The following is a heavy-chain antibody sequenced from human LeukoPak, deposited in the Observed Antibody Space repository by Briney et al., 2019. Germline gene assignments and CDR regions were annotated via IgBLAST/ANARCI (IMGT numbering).Heavy chain of an antibody. Sequence: GGSLRLSCAASGFIFSSYGMHWVRQAPGKGLDWVAFIRYDGSNKYYADSVKGRFTISRDKSKNTLYLQMNSLRAEDTAVYYCAKDEGYCSSTSCSSYYYYYYMDVWGKGTTVTVSS. J-gene: IGHJ6*03. V-gene: IGHV3-30*02. CDR3: AKDEGYCSSTSCSSYYYYYYMDV. CDR1: GFIFSSYG. CDR2: IRYDGSNK. D-gene: IGHD2-2*01.